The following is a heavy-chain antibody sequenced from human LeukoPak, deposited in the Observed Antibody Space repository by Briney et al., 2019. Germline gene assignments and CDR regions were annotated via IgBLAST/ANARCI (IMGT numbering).Heavy chain of an antibody. J-gene: IGHJ4*02. Sequence: PGGSPRLSCSASGFTFSSYAMHWVRQAPGKGLEYVSAISSNGGSTYYADSVKGRFTISRDNSKNTLYLQMSSLRAEDTAVYYCVKDQVAVAGTSEYYFDYWGQGTLVTVSS. V-gene: IGHV3-64D*06. CDR3: VKDQVAVAGTSEYYFDY. D-gene: IGHD6-19*01. CDR2: ISSNGGST. CDR1: GFTFSSYA.